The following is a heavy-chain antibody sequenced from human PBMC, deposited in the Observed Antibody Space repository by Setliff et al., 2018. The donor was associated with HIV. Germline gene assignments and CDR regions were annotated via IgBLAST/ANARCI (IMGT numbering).Heavy chain of an antibody. CDR1: GGSISSANYY. D-gene: IGHD3-16*01. V-gene: IGHV4-61*02. Sequence: PSETLSLTCTVSGGSISSANYYWSWIRQSAGKGLEWMGRIYTSGGTHYNPALESRLTISVDPSKNQISLRLNSVTAADAGVYYCARGVLSLGTYYYYMDVWGKGTMVTVSS. CDR3: ARGVLSLGTYYYYMDV. J-gene: IGHJ6*03. CDR2: IYTSGGT.